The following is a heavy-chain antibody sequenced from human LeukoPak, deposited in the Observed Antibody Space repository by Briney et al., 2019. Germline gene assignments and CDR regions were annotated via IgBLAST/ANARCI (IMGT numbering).Heavy chain of an antibody. J-gene: IGHJ4*02. D-gene: IGHD6-13*01. Sequence: SQTLSLTCAVSGGSISSGGYSWSWIRQPPGKGLEWIGYIYHSGSTYYNPSLKSRVTISVDRSKNQFSLKLSSVTAADTAVYYCARDSAAGTLFDYWGQGTLVTVSS. V-gene: IGHV4-30-2*01. CDR3: ARDSAAGTLFDY. CDR1: GGSISSGGYS. CDR2: IYHSGST.